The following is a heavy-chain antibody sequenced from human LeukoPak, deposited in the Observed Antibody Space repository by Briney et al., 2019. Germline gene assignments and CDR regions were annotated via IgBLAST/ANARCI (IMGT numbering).Heavy chain of an antibody. CDR2: INPSGGST. D-gene: IGHD3-22*01. J-gene: IGHJ4*02. CDR3: ARNLPSSGYFSD. V-gene: IGHV1-46*01. Sequence: ASVKVSCKASGYTFTSYYMHWVRQAPGQGLEWMGIINPSGGSTSYAQKFQGRVTMTRDTSISTAYMELSSLRSEDTAVYYCARNLPSSGYFSDWGQGTLVTVSS. CDR1: GYTFTSYY.